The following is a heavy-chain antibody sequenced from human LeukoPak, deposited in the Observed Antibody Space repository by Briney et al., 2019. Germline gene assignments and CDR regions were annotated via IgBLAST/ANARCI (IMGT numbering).Heavy chain of an antibody. D-gene: IGHD4-17*01. J-gene: IGHJ6*02. V-gene: IGHV3-9*01. CDR2: ISWNSGSI. CDR3: ARARWYDYGDSSYYGMDV. CDR1: GFTFDDYA. Sequence: GGSLRLSCAASGFTFDDYAMHWVRQAPGKGLEWVSGISWNSGSIGYTDSVKGRFTISRDNAKNSLYLQMNSLRAEDTALYYCARARWYDYGDSSYYGMDVWGQGTTVTVSS.